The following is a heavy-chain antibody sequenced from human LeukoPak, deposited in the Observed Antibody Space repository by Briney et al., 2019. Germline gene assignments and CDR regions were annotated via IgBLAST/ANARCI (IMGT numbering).Heavy chain of an antibody. Sequence: SETLSLTCTVSGGSMSSSSYYWGWIRQPPGKGLEWIGSIYYSGSTYYNPSLKSRVTISVDTAKNQFSLKLRSATAADTAVYYCARHFRYGWNEPFGYWGQESLVTVSS. CDR3: ARHFRYGWNEPFGY. V-gene: IGHV4-39*01. CDR1: GGSMSSSSYY. J-gene: IGHJ4*02. D-gene: IGHD1-1*01. CDR2: IYYSGST.